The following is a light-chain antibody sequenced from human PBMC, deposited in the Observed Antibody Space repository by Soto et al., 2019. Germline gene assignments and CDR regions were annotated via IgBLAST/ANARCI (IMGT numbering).Light chain of an antibody. Sequence: EIVLTQSPATLSLSPGERATLSCSASHSLSIYLAWYQQKPGQAPRLLIYDTSNRAPGIPTRFSGSGSGTDFTLTISSLEPEDFAVYYCQQRSNWLTFGGGTKVEIK. CDR3: QQRSNWLT. J-gene: IGKJ4*01. CDR2: DTS. CDR1: HSLSIY. V-gene: IGKV3-11*01.